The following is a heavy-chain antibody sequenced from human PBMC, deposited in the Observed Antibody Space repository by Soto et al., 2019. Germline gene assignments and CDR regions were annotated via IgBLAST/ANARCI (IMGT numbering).Heavy chain of an antibody. J-gene: IGHJ4*02. V-gene: IGHV1-18*04. CDR3: ARDRVYHILTRRALGYFEY. CDR2: ISAYNGNT. Sequence: EASVKVSCKASGYTFTSYGISWVRQAPGQGLEWMGWISAYNGNTNYAQKLQGRVTMTTDTSTSTAYMELRSLRSDDTAVYYCARDRVYHILTRRALGYFEYWGQGIQVTVSS. D-gene: IGHD3-9*01. CDR1: GYTFTSYG.